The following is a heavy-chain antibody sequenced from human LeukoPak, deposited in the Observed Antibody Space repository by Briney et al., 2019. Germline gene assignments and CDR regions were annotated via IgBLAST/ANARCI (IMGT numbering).Heavy chain of an antibody. CDR1: GGSFSGYY. V-gene: IGHV4-34*01. D-gene: IGHD3-16*02. J-gene: IGHJ5*02. CDR2: INHSGST. CDR3: ARARQYVWGSYRYRSWFDP. Sequence: SETLSLTCAVYGGSFSGYYWSWIRQPPGKGLEWIGEINHSGSTNYNPSLKSRVTISVDTSKNQFSLKLSSVTAADTAVYYCARARQYVWGSYRYRSWFDPWGQGTLVTVSS.